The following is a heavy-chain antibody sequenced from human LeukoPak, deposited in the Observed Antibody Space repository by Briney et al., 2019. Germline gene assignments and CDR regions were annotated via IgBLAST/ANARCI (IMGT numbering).Heavy chain of an antibody. V-gene: IGHV4-4*07. J-gene: IGHJ6*03. CDR3: AREGPAASTFFYYFMDD. Sequence: CLWIRQPAGKGLEWIGRMYTSGATNNPSLKSRATMSVDTSKNQLSLRLSSVTAADRAVYYCAREGPAASTFFYYFMDDWGKGTTVTVSS. D-gene: IGHD2-2*01. CDR2: MYTSGAT.